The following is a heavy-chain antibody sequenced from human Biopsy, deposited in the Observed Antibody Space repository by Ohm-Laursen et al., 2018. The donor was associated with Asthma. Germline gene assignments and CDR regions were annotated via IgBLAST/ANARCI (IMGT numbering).Heavy chain of an antibody. CDR3: VRHQYSSSWSTFDY. CDR2: MYHSGSP. J-gene: IGHJ4*02. Sequence: GTLSLTWTVSGGSITSSSYYWGWIRQPPGKGMEWIGSMYHSGSPYYHPSLKSRATISVDTSKNQLSLKMSSVTAADTAAYFCVRHQYSSSWSTFDYWGQGALVTVSS. CDR1: GGSITSSSYY. V-gene: IGHV4-39*01. D-gene: IGHD3-22*01.